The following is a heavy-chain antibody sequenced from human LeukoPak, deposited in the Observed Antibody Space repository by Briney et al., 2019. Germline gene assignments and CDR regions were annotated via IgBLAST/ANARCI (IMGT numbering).Heavy chain of an antibody. CDR3: AREDYSGSPNDFDY. CDR2: INPYSGDT. Sequence: ASVKVSCKASGYTFTDYYIHWVRQAPGQELEWMGWINPYSGDTNYAQKFQGRVTMTWDTSISTAYMEVSRLRSDGTAMYFCAREDYSGSPNDFDYWGQGTLVTVSS. J-gene: IGHJ4*02. D-gene: IGHD1-26*01. V-gene: IGHV1-2*02. CDR1: GYTFTDYY.